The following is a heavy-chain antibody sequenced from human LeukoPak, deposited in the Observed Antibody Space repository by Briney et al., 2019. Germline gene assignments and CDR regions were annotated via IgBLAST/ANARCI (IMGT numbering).Heavy chain of an antibody. D-gene: IGHD1-26*01. V-gene: IGHV3-21*01. CDR3: ARSVGATAFDP. Sequence: GGSLRLSCAASGFTFSSYSMNWVRQAPGKGLEWVSSISSSSSYIYYADSVKGRFTTSRDNAKNSLYLQMNSLRAEDMAVYYCARSVGATAFDPWGQGTLVTGSS. CDR2: ISSSSSYI. J-gene: IGHJ5*02. CDR1: GFTFSSYS.